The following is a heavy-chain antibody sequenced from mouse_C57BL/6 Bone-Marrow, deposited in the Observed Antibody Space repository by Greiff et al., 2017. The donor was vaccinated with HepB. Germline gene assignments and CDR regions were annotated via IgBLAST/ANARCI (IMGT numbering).Heavy chain of an antibody. J-gene: IGHJ1*03. CDR2: INPNNGGT. V-gene: IGHV1-26*01. D-gene: IGHD1-1*01. CDR3: ATVWYFDV. Sequence: EVQLQQSGPELVKPGASVKISCKASGYTFTDYYMNWVKQSHGKSLEWIGDINPNNGGTSYNQKFKGKATLTVDKSSSTAYMELRSLTSEDSAVYYCATVWYFDVWGTGTTVTVSS. CDR1: GYTFTDYY.